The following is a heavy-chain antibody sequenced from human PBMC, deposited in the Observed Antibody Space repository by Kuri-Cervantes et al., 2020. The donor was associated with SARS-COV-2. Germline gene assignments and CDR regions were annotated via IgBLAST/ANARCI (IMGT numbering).Heavy chain of an antibody. D-gene: IGHD1-26*01. CDR1: GGSISSHY. Sequence: SGTLSLTCTVSGGSISSHYWSWLRQPPGKGLEWIGYIYYSGSTNYNPSLKSRVTISVDTSKNQFSLKLSSVTAADTAVYYCARSGSYPYYYYCMDFWGKGTMVTVSS. V-gene: IGHV4-59*11. CDR2: IYYSGST. CDR3: ARSGSYPYYYYCMDF. J-gene: IGHJ6*03.